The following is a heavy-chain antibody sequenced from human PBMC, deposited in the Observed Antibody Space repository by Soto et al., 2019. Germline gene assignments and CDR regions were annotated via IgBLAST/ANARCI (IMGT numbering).Heavy chain of an antibody. CDR2: INAATGDT. Sequence: SVEVSCMASLYTFTSYGIHWVRQAPGQRLEWMGWINAATGDTKYSPKFQGRVTITRDASASTAYMELSSLRSEDTAVYYYVRRHVSATGIDWFDPWGQGTLVTASS. J-gene: IGHJ5*02. CDR1: LYTFTSYG. V-gene: IGHV1-3*01. D-gene: IGHD6-13*01. CDR3: VRRHVSATGIDWFDP.